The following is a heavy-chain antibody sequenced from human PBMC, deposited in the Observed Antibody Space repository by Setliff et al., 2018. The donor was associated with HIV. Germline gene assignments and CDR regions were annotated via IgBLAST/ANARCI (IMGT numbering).Heavy chain of an antibody. J-gene: IGHJ4*02. CDR3: AGGPGTTSIDY. CDR2: INHSGST. V-gene: IGHV4-34*01. CDR1: GGSFSGYY. D-gene: IGHD1-26*01. Sequence: SETLSLTCAVHGGSFSGYYWSWIRQPPGKGLEWIGEINHSGSTNYNMSLWSRVSISLDASRNQFSLELISVTAADTAVYYCAGGPGTTSIDYWAQGTLVTVSS.